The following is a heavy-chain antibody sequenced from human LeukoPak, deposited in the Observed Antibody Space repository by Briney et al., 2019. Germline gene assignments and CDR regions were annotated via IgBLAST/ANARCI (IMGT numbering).Heavy chain of an antibody. CDR1: GFTFSSYS. D-gene: IGHD5-18*01. CDR3: AKDLWRGYSYEDY. V-gene: IGHV3-21*01. CDR2: ISSSSSYI. Sequence: PGGSLRLSCAASGFTFSSYSMNWVRQAPGKGLEWVSSISSSSSYIYYADSVKGRFTISRDNAKNSLYLQMNSLRAEDTAVYYCAKDLWRGYSYEDYWGQGTLVTVSS. J-gene: IGHJ4*02.